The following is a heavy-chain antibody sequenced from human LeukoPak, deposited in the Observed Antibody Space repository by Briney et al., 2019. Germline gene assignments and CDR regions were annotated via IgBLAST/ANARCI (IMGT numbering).Heavy chain of an antibody. J-gene: IGHJ6*03. CDR1: GYTFTSYD. CDR3: ARVAAATPYPLYYYYYMDV. Sequence: ASVKVSCKASGYTFTSYDINWVRQATGQGLEWMGWMNPNSGNTGYAQKFQGRVTITRNTSISTAYMELSSLRSEDTAVYYCARVAAATPYPLYYYYYMDVWGKGTTVTVSS. D-gene: IGHD2-2*02. CDR2: MNPNSGNT. V-gene: IGHV1-8*03.